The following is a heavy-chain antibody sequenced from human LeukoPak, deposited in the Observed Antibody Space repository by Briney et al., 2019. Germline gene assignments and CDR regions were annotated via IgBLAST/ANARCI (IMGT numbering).Heavy chain of an antibody. CDR2: VYYSGST. D-gene: IGHD6-13*01. V-gene: IGHV4-59*04. J-gene: IGHJ4*02. CDR3: AASYSTSWPEIDY. Sequence: SETLSLTCSVSGGSISTYYWNWIRQPPGKGLEWIGTVYYSGSTYYNPSLESRVTLFVDTSKNQSSLKLGSVPAADTAVYYCAASYSTSWPEIDYWGKGTLVTVSS. CDR1: GGSISTYY.